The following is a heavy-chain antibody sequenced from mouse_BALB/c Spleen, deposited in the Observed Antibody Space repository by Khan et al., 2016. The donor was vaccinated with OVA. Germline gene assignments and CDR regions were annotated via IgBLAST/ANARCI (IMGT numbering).Heavy chain of an antibody. CDR1: GHTFTNYG. Sequence: LVESEPELKKPGETVKISCKASGHTFTNYGMNWVKQAPGKGLKWMGWINTYTGEPTYADDFNGRFAFSLETSASTAYLQINNLRNEDTATYFCARPPYFSYAMDNWGQGTSVTVSS. D-gene: IGHD2-10*01. CDR2: INTYTGEP. J-gene: IGHJ4*01. CDR3: ARPPYFSYAMDN. V-gene: IGHV9-3-1*01.